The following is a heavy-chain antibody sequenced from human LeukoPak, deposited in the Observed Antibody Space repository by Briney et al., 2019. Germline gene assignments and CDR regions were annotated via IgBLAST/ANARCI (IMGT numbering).Heavy chain of an antibody. CDR1: GFTFSSYA. J-gene: IGHJ4*02. CDR2: ISGSGGST. Sequence: GGSLRLSCAASGFTFSSYAMSWVRQAPGKGLEWVSAISGSGGSTYYADSVKGRFTISRDNSKNTLYLQMSSLRAEDTAVYYCAKARRGAVAVYYFDYWGQGTLVTVSS. CDR3: AKARRGAVAVYYFDY. V-gene: IGHV3-23*01. D-gene: IGHD6-19*01.